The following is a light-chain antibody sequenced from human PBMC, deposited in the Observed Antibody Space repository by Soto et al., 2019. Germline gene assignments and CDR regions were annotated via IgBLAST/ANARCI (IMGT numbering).Light chain of an antibody. CDR3: QAWDST. CDR2: QDS. V-gene: IGLV3-1*01. CDR1: KLGDKY. Sequence: SYELTQPPSVSVSPGQTASITCSGDKLGDKYACWYQQKPGQSPVLVIYQDSKRPSGIPERFSGSNSGNTATLTISGTQAMDEADYYCQAWDSTFSGGTKLTVL. J-gene: IGLJ2*01.